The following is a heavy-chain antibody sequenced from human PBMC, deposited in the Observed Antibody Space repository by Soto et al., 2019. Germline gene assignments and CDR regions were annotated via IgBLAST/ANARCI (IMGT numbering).Heavy chain of an antibody. CDR1: VFTFSIYG. V-gene: IGHV3-33*01. CDR2: ICYDGSNK. J-gene: IGHJ6*01. CDR3: ARDKVDSSGQYYYYYYGMDV. D-gene: IGHD3-22*01. Sequence: WGALPVSCAASVFTFSIYGMHWVRQAPGRGLEWVAVICYDGSNKYYADFVKGRFTISRDNSKNTLYLQMNSLRAEDTAVYYCARDKVDSSGQYYYYYYGMDVWGQGTTVTVSS.